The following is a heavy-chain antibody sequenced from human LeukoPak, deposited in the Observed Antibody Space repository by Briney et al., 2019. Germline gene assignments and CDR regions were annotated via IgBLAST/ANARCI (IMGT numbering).Heavy chain of an antibody. CDR2: IYYSGST. Sequence: SETLSLTCTVSGGSISSYYWGWIRQPPGKGLEWIGSIYYSGSTYYNPSLKSRVTISLDTSKSQFSLKLSSVTAADTAVYYCARSKKDDSGSYPADYWGQGTLVTVSS. CDR3: ARSKKDDSGSYPADY. V-gene: IGHV4-39*07. CDR1: GGSISSYY. D-gene: IGHD3-10*01. J-gene: IGHJ4*02.